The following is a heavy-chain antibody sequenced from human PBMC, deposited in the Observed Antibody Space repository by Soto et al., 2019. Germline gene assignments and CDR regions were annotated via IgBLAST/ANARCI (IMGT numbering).Heavy chain of an antibody. CDR2: TSSSSSYI. D-gene: IGHD1-26*01. J-gene: IGHJ6*03. CDR3: ARDKEEIVDQEGYYCYYMDV. CDR1: GFTFSSYS. V-gene: IGHV3-21*01. Sequence: GGSLRLSCAASGFTFSSYSMNWVRQAPGKGLEWVSSTSSSSSYIYYADSVKGRFTISRDNDENSLYLQMNSLRAEDTAVYYYARDKEEIVDQEGYYCYYMDVWGKGTTVTVSS.